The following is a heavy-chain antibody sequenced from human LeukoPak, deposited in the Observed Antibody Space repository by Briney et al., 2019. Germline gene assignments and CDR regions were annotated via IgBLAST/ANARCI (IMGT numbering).Heavy chain of an antibody. CDR1: GFTFSSYG. J-gene: IGHJ4*02. CDR2: IRYDGSNK. CDR3: AKDIWGVPAKSLSSLDY. V-gene: IGHV3-30*02. Sequence: GGSLRLSCAASGFTFSSYGMHWVRQAPGKGLEWVAFIRYDGSNKYYADSVKGRFTISRDNSKNTLYLQMNSLRAEDTAVYYCAKDIWGVPAKSLSSLDYWGQGTLVTVSS. D-gene: IGHD2-2*01.